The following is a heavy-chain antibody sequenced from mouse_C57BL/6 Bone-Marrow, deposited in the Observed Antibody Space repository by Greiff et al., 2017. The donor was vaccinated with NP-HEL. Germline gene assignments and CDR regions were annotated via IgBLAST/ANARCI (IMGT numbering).Heavy chain of an antibody. V-gene: IGHV1-55*01. J-gene: IGHJ3*01. Sequence: QVQLQQPGAELVKPGASVKMSCKASGYTFTSYWITWVKQRPGQGLEWIGDIYPGSGSTNYNEKFKSKATLTVDTSSSTAYMQLSSLTSEDAAVYYCAREVIYYDYDGFAYWGQGTLVTVSA. D-gene: IGHD2-4*01. CDR1: GYTFTSYW. CDR3: AREVIYYDYDGFAY. CDR2: IYPGSGST.